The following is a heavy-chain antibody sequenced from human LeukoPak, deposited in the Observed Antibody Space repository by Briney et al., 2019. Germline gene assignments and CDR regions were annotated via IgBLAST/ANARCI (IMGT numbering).Heavy chain of an antibody. Sequence: GGSLRLSCAASGFSFSSYAMNWVRQAPGKGLEWVSSISGSGTTYYADSVKGRFTISRDSARNTLYLQMNSLRAEDTAVYYCAKDSGHSSSWYYWGQGTLVTVSP. D-gene: IGHD6-13*01. CDR3: AKDSGHSSSWYY. CDR2: ISGSGTT. J-gene: IGHJ4*02. V-gene: IGHV3-23*01. CDR1: GFSFSSYA.